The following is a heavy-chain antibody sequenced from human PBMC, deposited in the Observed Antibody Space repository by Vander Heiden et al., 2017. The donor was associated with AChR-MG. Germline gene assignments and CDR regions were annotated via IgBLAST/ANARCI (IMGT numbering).Heavy chain of an antibody. CDR1: ALTFSDTN. J-gene: IGHJ6*02. Sequence: QVQLVASGGGLVKPGGSLRLSCAASALTFSDTNMGWIRQAPGKGLEWVSYISSSGSTIYYADSVKGRFTISRDNAKNSLYLQMNSLRAEDTAVYYCAMSEQWWGPDYYYYGMDVWGQGTTVTVSS. V-gene: IGHV3-11*01. CDR3: AMSEQWWGPDYYYYGMDV. CDR2: ISSSGSTI. D-gene: IGHD2-15*01.